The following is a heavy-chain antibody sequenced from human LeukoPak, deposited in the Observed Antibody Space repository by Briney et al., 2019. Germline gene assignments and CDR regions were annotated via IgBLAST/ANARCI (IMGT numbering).Heavy chain of an antibody. Sequence: GGSLRLSCAASGFTFSSYSMNWVRQAPGKGLEWVSYISSGSSTIYYADSVKGRFTISRDNAKNSLYLQMNSLRAEDTAVYYCARAGGVDSSGYYYGTIDYWGQGTLVTVSS. D-gene: IGHD3-22*01. CDR2: ISSGSSTI. V-gene: IGHV3-48*01. CDR1: GFTFSSYS. J-gene: IGHJ4*02. CDR3: ARAGGVDSSGYYYGTIDY.